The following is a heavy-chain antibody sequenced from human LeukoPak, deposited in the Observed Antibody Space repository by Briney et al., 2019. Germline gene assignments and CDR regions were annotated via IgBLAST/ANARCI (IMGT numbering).Heavy chain of an antibody. J-gene: IGHJ5*02. CDR3: ARGIVVPAAIGWFDP. CDR1: GYTFTGYY. V-gene: IGHV1-2*02. D-gene: IGHD2-2*02. CDR2: INPNSGGT. Sequence: ASVKVSCKASGYTFTGYYMHWVPQAPGQGLEWMGWINPNSGGTNYAQKFQGRVTMTRDTSISTAYMELSRLRSDDTAVYYCARGIVVPAAIGWFDPWGQGTLVTVSS.